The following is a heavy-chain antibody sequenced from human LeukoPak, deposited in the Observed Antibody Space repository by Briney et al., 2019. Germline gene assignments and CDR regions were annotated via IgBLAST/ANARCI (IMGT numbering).Heavy chain of an antibody. CDR1: GYTHTELS. Sequence: AATVKVSRKVSGYTHTELSMYWVRHAPGKGRGGMGGLDPEDGETIYAQKFQGRVTMTEDTSTDTAYMELSSLRSEDTAVYYCATVIASDYYMDVWGKGTTVTVS. J-gene: IGHJ6*03. D-gene: IGHD2-21*01. CDR3: ATVIASDYYMDV. V-gene: IGHV1-24*01. CDR2: LDPEDGET.